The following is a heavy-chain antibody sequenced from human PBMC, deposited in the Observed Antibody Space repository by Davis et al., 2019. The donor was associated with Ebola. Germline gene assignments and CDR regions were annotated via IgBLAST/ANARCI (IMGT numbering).Heavy chain of an antibody. D-gene: IGHD1-14*01. J-gene: IGHJ5*02. CDR2: INSDGSST. V-gene: IGHV3-74*01. Sequence: PGGSLRLSCAASGFTFSSYALHWVRQAPGKGLVWVSRINSDGSSTDFADSVKGRFTISRDNAKNMVYLQMNSLRAEDTAVYYCARVAYGRNNRWFDPWGQGTLVTVSA. CDR1: GFTFSSYA. CDR3: ARVAYGRNNRWFDP.